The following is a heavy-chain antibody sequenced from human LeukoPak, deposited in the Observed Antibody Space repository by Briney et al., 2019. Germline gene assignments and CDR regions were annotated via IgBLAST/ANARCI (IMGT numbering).Heavy chain of an antibody. D-gene: IGHD2/OR15-2a*01. J-gene: IGHJ4*02. Sequence: PGGSLRLSCAASGFTFSNYAMSWVRQAPGKGLEWVSAISGSGGDTYYADSVKGRFTISRDNSENTLYLQMNSLRAEDTAVYYCRYFLPHFDYWGQGTLVTVSS. CDR3: RYFLPHFDY. V-gene: IGHV3-23*01. CDR2: ISGSGGDT. CDR1: GFTFSNYA.